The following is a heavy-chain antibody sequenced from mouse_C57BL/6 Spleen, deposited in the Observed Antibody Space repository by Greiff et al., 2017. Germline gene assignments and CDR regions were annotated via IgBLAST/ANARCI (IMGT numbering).Heavy chain of an antibody. Sequence: EVKLQESVAELVRPGASVKLSCTASGFNIKNTYMHWVKQRPEQGLEWIGRIDPANGNTKYAPKFQGKATITADTSSNTAYLQLSSLTSEDTAIYYCASPGGDGYYVGAYWGQGTLVTVSA. CDR3: ASPGGDGYYVGAY. CDR2: IDPANGNT. CDR1: GFNIKNTY. V-gene: IGHV14-3*01. J-gene: IGHJ3*01. D-gene: IGHD2-3*01.